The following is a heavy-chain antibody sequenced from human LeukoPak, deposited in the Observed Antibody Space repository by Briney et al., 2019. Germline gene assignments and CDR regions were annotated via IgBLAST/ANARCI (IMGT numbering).Heavy chain of an antibody. J-gene: IGHJ4*02. CDR2: MKEDGTQE. D-gene: IGHD2-21*01. CDR1: GFTFSRHW. V-gene: IGHV3-7*01. CDR3: ARDRMEAVDGDDYFDY. Sequence: GGSLRLSCAGSGFTFSRHWMTWVRQAPGKGLEWVANMKEDGTQEDSADSVKGRFTISRDNAKNSVYLQMNSLRPEDTAVYYCARDRMEAVDGDDYFDYWGQGTLVTVSS.